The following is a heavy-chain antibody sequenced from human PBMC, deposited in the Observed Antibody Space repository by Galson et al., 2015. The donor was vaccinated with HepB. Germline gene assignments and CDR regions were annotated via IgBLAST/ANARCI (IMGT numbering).Heavy chain of an antibody. CDR3: TTTLNEWLYLR. V-gene: IGHV3-15*07. J-gene: IGHJ4*02. Sequence: SLRLSCAASGFTFSNAWMNWVRQAPGKGLEWVGRIKSKTDGGTTDYAAPVKGRFTISRDDSKSTLYLQMNSLKTEDTAVYYCTTTLNEWLYLRWGQGTLVTVSS. D-gene: IGHD3-3*01. CDR2: IKSKTDGGTT. CDR1: GFTFSNAW.